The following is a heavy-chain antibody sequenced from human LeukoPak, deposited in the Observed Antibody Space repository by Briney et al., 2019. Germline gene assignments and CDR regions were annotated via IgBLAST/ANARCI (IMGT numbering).Heavy chain of an antibody. Sequence: AASVKVSRKASGFTFTSSAMQWVRQARGQRLEWIGWIVAGSGNTNYAQKFQERVTITRDMSTSTAYMELSSLRSEDTAVYYCAAPSIAAAGTIYNYYGMDVWGQGTTVTVSS. CDR3: AAPSIAAAGTIYNYYGMDV. J-gene: IGHJ6*02. CDR1: GFTFTSSA. V-gene: IGHV1-58*02. CDR2: IVAGSGNT. D-gene: IGHD6-13*01.